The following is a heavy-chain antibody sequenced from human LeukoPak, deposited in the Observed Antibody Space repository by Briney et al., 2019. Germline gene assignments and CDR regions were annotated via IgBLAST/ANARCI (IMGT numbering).Heavy chain of an antibody. D-gene: IGHD6-19*01. CDR1: GGSISSSSYY. V-gene: IGHV4-39*07. CDR3: ASLYSSGWHRPDY. CDR2: IYYSGST. Sequence: PSETLSLTCTVSGGSISSSSYYWGWIRQPPGKGLEWIGSIYYSGSTSYNPSLKSRVTISVDKSKNQFSLKLSSVTAADTAVYYCASLYSSGWHRPDYWGQGTLDTVSS. J-gene: IGHJ4*02.